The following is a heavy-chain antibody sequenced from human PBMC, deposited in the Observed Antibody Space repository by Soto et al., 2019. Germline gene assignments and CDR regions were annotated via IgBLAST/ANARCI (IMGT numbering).Heavy chain of an antibody. CDR3: ARGPDDNGDFGLDY. CDR2: MSSDGKSE. J-gene: IGHJ4*02. Sequence: QAQLVESGGGVVQPGRSLRLSCVVSGFTFSNYAMHWVRQAPGKGLEWVVVMSSDGKSESYTDSVKGRFTISRDNFKNALYVQMNSLRRDDTAVYYCARGPDDNGDFGLDYWGQGTLVTVSS. CDR1: GFTFSNYA. D-gene: IGHD4-17*01. V-gene: IGHV3-30*04.